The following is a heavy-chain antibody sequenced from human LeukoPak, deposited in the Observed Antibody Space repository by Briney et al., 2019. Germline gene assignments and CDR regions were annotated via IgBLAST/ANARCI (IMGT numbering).Heavy chain of an antibody. J-gene: IGHJ5*02. CDR2: IKQDGSEK. Sequence: GGSLRLSCAASGFTFSSYWMSWVRQAPGKGLEWVANIKQDGSEKYYLDSVKGRFTISRDNSKNTLYLQMNSLRAEDTAVYYCARSILAARYLFDPWGQGTLVTASS. CDR1: GFTFSSYW. D-gene: IGHD6-13*01. CDR3: ARSILAARYLFDP. V-gene: IGHV3-7*01.